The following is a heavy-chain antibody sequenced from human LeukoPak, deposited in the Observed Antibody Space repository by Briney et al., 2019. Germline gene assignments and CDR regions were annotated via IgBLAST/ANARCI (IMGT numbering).Heavy chain of an antibody. V-gene: IGHV4-59*08. CDR3: AKSGGSGLIDY. CDR2: IYYSGST. CDR1: GGSISSYY. Sequence: ASETLSLTCTVSGGSISSYYWSWIRQPPGKGLEWIGYIYYSGSTNYNPSLKSRVTISVDTSKNQFSLNLSSVTAADTAVYYCAKSGGSGLIDYWGQGTLVTVSS. J-gene: IGHJ4*02. D-gene: IGHD1-26*01.